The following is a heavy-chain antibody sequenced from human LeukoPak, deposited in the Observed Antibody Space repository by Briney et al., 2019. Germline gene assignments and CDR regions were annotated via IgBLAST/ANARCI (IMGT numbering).Heavy chain of an antibody. V-gene: IGHV1-69*13. CDR1: GGTFSSYA. Sequence: SVKVSCKASGGTFSSYAISWVRQAPGQGLEWMGGIIPIFGTANYAQKFQGRVTITADESTSTAYMELSSLRSEDTAVYYCARTVADYYYYYYMDVWGKGTTVTISS. D-gene: IGHD6-19*01. CDR2: IIPIFGTA. CDR3: ARTVADYYYYYYMDV. J-gene: IGHJ6*03.